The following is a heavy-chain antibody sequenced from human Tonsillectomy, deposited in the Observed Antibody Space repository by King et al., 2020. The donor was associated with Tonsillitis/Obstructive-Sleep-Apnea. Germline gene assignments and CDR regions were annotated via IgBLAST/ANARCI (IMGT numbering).Heavy chain of an antibody. CDR1: GGSISNYY. CDR3: ARDGGVDAFDI. D-gene: IGHD3-10*01. V-gene: IGHV4-59*01. J-gene: IGHJ3*02. CDR2: IYYSGST. Sequence: QLQESGPGLVKPSETLFLTCTVSGGSISNYYWSWIRQPPGKRLEWIGYIYYSGSTNYNPSLKSRVTISVDTSKNQFSLRLSSVTAADTAVYYCARDGGVDAFDIWGQGTMVTVSS.